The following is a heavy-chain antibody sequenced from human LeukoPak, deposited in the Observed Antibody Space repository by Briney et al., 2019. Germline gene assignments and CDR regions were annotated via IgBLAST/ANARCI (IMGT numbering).Heavy chain of an antibody. D-gene: IGHD3-22*01. J-gene: IGHJ4*02. CDR1: GGSISSSSYY. CDR2: IYYSGST. CDR3: ARYAYDSSGYYSFDY. Sequence: SETLSLTCTDSGGSISSSSYYWGWIRQPPGKGLEWIGSIYYSGSTYYNPSLKSRVTISVDTSKNQFSLKLSSVTAADTAVYYCARYAYDSSGYYSFDYWGQGTLVTVSS. V-gene: IGHV4-39*07.